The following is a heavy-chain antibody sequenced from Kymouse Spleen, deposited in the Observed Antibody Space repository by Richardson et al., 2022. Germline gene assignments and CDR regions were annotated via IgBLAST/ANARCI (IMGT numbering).Heavy chain of an antibody. CDR3: AREIAAAGYFDY. J-gene: IGHJ4*02. CDR2: IWYDGSNK. Sequence: QVQLVESGGGVVQPGRSLRLSCAASGFTFSSYGMHWVRQAPGKGLEWVAVIWYDGSNKYYADSVKGRFTISRDNSKNTLYLQMNSLRAEDTAVYYCAREIAAAGYFDYWGQGTLVTVSS. CDR1: GFTFSSYG. V-gene: IGHV3-33*01. D-gene: IGHD6-13*01.